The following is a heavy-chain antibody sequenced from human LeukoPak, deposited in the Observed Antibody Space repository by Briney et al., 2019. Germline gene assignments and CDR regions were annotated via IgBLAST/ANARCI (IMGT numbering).Heavy chain of an antibody. CDR3: AKDPAGSGNPYYFDY. V-gene: IGHV3-23*01. D-gene: IGHD3-10*01. CDR1: GFTFSSYA. J-gene: IGHJ4*02. CDR2: ISGSGGST. Sequence: GGSLRLSCAASGFTFSSYAMSWVPQAPGKGLEWVSAISGSGGSTYYADSVKGRFTISRDNSKNTLYLQMNSLRAEDTAVYYCAKDPAGSGNPYYFDYWGQGTLVTVSS.